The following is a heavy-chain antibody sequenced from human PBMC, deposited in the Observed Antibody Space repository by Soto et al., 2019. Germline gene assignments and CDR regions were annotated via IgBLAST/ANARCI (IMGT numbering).Heavy chain of an antibody. V-gene: IGHV4-39*07. J-gene: IGHJ6*03. CDR1: GGSISSSSYY. CDR2: IYYSGST. D-gene: IGHD2-21*01. CDR3: ARSDGDWDYYYYYMDV. Sequence: SETLSLTCTVSGGSISSSSYYWGWIRQPPGKGLEWIGSIYYSGSTYYNPSLKSRVTISVDTSKNQFSLKLSSVTAADTAVYYCARSDGDWDYYYYYMDVWGKGTTVTVSS.